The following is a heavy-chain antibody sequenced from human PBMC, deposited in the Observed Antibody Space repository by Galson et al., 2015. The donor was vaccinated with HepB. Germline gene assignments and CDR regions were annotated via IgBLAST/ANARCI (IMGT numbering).Heavy chain of an antibody. J-gene: IGHJ3*02. CDR1: GFTFSSYT. V-gene: IGHV3-21*01. Sequence: SLRLSCAASGFTFSSYTMNWVRQAPGTGLEWVSSISSTSRYISYADPVKGRFTISRDNAKNSLYLQMNSLRADDTAVYYCARDEAAGDYATFDAFDIWGQGTMVTVSS. CDR2: ISSTSRYI. D-gene: IGHD4-17*01. CDR3: ARDEAAGDYATFDAFDI.